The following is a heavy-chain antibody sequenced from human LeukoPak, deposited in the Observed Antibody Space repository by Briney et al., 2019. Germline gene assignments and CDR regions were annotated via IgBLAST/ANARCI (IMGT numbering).Heavy chain of an antibody. CDR1: GYSISSGYY. Sequence: PSETLSLTCAVSGYSISSGYYWGWIRQPPGKGLEWIGSIYHSGSTYYNPSLKSRVTISVDTSKNQFSLKLGSVTAADTAVYYCARDYDSSGYSVGYWGQGTLVTVSS. V-gene: IGHV4-38-2*02. J-gene: IGHJ4*02. CDR2: IYHSGST. CDR3: ARDYDSSGYSVGY. D-gene: IGHD3-22*01.